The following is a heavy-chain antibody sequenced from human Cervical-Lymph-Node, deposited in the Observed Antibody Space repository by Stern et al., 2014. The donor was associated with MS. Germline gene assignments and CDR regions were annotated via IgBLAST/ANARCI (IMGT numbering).Heavy chain of an antibody. Sequence: VQLVESGAEVKKPGSSVKVSCKASGGTFSSYAISWVLQAPGQGLEWMGGIIPIFGTANYAQKFQGRVTITADESTSKAYMEVSSLRSEDTAVYYCASRRDIVVVPAAAYYYYGMDVWGKGTTVTVSS. V-gene: IGHV1-69*01. J-gene: IGHJ6*04. CDR2: IIPIFGTA. D-gene: IGHD2-2*01. CDR1: GGTFSSYA. CDR3: ASRRDIVVVPAAAYYYYGMDV.